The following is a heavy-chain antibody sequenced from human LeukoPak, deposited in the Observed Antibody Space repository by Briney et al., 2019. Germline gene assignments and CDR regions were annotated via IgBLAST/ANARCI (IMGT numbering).Heavy chain of an antibody. CDR3: ARMELKRITMIVVVMLDAFDI. CDR1: GGSFSGYY. J-gene: IGHJ3*02. D-gene: IGHD3-22*01. Sequence: KPSETLSLNCAVYGGSFSGYYWSWIRQPPGKGLGWIGEINHSGSTNYNPSLKSRVPTSVDTSKNQFSLKLSSVTAADTAVYYCARMELKRITMIVVVMLDAFDIWGQGTMVTVSS. V-gene: IGHV4-34*01. CDR2: INHSGST.